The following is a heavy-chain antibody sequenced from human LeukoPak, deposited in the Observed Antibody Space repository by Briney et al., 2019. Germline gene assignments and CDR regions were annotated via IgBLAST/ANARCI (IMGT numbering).Heavy chain of an antibody. J-gene: IGHJ4*02. CDR2: IRSKANSYAT. V-gene: IGHV3-73*01. Sequence: GGSLRLSCAASGFTFSDSAVHWARQASGKGLEWVGRIRSKANSYATAYAASVKGRFTISRDDSKNTAYLQMNSLKTEDTAVYYCTRQYSSSPGPDYWGQGTLVTVSS. D-gene: IGHD6-6*01. CDR3: TRQYSSSPGPDY. CDR1: GFTFSDSA.